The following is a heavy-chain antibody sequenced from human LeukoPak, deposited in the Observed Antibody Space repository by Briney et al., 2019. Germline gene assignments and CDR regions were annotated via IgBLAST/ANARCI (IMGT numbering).Heavy chain of an antibody. CDR1: GFTFSTYW. D-gene: IGHD6-6*01. CDR2: INRDGSGT. CDR3: ARVLASGSSSSVYGY. Sequence: GGSLRLSCAASGFTFSTYWMHWVRQASGKGLVWVSRINRDGSGTSYVDSVKGRFTISRDNAKNTLFLQMNSLRAEDTAVYYCARVLASGSSSSVYGYWGQGTLVTVSS. V-gene: IGHV3-74*01. J-gene: IGHJ4*02.